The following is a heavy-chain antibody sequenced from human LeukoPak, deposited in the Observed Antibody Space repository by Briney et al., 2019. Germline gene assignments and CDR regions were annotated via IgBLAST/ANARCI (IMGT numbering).Heavy chain of an antibody. V-gene: IGHV3-NL1*01. CDR2: IYSGGST. CDR3: ARDQYYGSGRPIDY. CDR1: GFTFSSYG. J-gene: IGHJ4*02. Sequence: PGGSLRLSCAASGFTFSSYGMHWVRQAPGKGLEWVSVIYSGGSTYYADSVKGRFTISRDNSKNTLYLQMNSLRAEDTAVYYCARDQYYGSGRPIDYWGQGTLVTVSS. D-gene: IGHD3-10*01.